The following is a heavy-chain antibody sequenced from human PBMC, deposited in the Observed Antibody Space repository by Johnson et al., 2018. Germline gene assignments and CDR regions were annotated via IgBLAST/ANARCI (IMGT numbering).Heavy chain of an antibody. CDR3: ARQAYCGGDCLHFYYGMDV. Sequence: VQLVQSGAEVKKPGESLKISCKGSGYSFTSYWIGWVRQMPGKGLEWMGIIYPGDSDTRYSTSFQGQVTISSDKSIRTAYLQWSSLKASDTAMYYCARQAYCGGDCLHFYYGMDVWGQGTTVTVSS. CDR2: IYPGDSDT. D-gene: IGHD2-21*02. CDR1: GYSFTSYW. V-gene: IGHV5-51*01. J-gene: IGHJ6*02.